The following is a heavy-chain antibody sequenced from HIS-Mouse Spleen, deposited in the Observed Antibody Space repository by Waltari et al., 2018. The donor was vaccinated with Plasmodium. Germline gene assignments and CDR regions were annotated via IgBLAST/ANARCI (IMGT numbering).Heavy chain of an antibody. V-gene: IGHV1-8*01. CDR2: MNPNSGNT. CDR3: ARRYFDL. Sequence: QVQLVQSGAEVKKPGASVKVSCKASASTFPTYAINWVGQATGQGLEWMGWMNPNSGNTGYAQKFQGRVTMTRNTSISTAYMELSSLRSEDTAVYYCARRYFDLWGRGTLVTVSS. J-gene: IGHJ2*01. CDR1: ASTFPTYA.